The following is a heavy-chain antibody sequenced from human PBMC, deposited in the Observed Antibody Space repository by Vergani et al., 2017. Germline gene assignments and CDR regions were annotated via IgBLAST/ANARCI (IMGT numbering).Heavy chain of an antibody. V-gene: IGHV4-38-2*01. CDR2: IYHSGST. CDR3: ARHRYYYYGMDV. CDR1: GYSISSGYY. J-gene: IGHJ6*02. Sequence: QVQLQESGPGLVKPSETLSLTCAVSGYSISSGYYWGWIRQPPGKGLEWIGSIYHSGSTYYNPSLKSRVTISVDTSKNQFSLKLSSVTAADTAVYYCARHRYYYYGMDVWGQGTTVTVSS.